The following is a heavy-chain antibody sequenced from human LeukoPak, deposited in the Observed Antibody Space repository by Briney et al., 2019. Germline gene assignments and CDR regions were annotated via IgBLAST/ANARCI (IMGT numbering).Heavy chain of an antibody. D-gene: IGHD3-9*01. J-gene: IGHJ4*02. CDR3: ARVGLRYFDWSYFDY. CDR2: ISSSSSYI. V-gene: IGHV3-21*01. CDR1: GFTFSSYS. Sequence: GGSLRLSCAASGFTFSSYSMNWVRQAPGKGLEWVSSISSSSSYIYYADSVKGRFTISRDNAKNSLYLQMNSLRAEDTAVYYCARVGLRYFDWSYFDYWGQGPLVPVSS.